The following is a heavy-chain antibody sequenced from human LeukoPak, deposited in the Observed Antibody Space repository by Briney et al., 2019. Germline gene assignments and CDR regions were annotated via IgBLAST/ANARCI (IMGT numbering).Heavy chain of an antibody. CDR1: GYTFSRYT. D-gene: IGHD2-15*01. CDR2: ISAGNGNT. J-gene: IGHJ5*02. Sequence: ASVKVSCKASGYTFSRYTISWVRQAPGQGLEWMGWISAGNGNTKYSQEFQGRVTITRDTSASTAYMELSSLRSEDMAVYYCARALPYCSGGSCYSLRSWFDPWGQGTLVTVSS. V-gene: IGHV1-3*03. CDR3: ARALPYCSGGSCYSLRSWFDP.